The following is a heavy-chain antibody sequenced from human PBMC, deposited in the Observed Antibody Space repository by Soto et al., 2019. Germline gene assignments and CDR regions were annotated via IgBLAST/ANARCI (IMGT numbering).Heavy chain of an antibody. CDR1: GFTFSSYA. CDR3: AKDVVCSGGSCYRHFDF. J-gene: IGHJ4*02. CDR2: ISGSGGST. Sequence: GGSLRLSCAASGFTFSSYAMSWVRQAPGKGLEWVSAISGSGGSTYYADSVKGRFTISRDNSKNTLCLQMNSLRAEDTAVYYCAKDVVCSGGSCYRHFDFWGQGTLVTVSS. V-gene: IGHV3-23*01. D-gene: IGHD2-15*01.